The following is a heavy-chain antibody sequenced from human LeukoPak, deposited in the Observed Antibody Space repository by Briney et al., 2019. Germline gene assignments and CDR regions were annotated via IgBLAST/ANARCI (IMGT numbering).Heavy chain of an antibody. D-gene: IGHD6-6*01. CDR3: PRVYSSSSGKGMDV. J-gene: IGHJ6*02. V-gene: IGHV3-48*04. CDR1: GFTFSSYS. CDR2: ISSSGSTI. Sequence: PGGSLRLSCAASGFTFSSYSMNWVRQAPGKGLEWVSYISSSGSTIYYADSVKGRFTISRDNAKNSLYLQMNSLRAEDTAVYFCPRVYSSSSGKGMDVWGQGTTVTVSS.